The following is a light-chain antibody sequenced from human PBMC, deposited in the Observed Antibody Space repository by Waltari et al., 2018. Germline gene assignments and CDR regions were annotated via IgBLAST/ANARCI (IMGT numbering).Light chain of an antibody. CDR3: SSYAGSYTRL. CDR2: DVN. CDR1: SSDVGGYNY. V-gene: IGLV2-11*01. J-gene: IGLJ2*01. Sequence: QSALTQPRSVSGSPGQSVTISCTGTSSDVGGYNYVAWYQHHPGKAPALRVFDVNKRPSGVPDRFSGSKSGNTASLTISGRRTEDEADYYCSSYAGSYTRLFGGGTKLTVL.